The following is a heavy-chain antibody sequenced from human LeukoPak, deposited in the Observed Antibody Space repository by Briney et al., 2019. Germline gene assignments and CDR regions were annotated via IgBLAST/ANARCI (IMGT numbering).Heavy chain of an antibody. CDR1: GYTFTVYY. V-gene: IGHV1-2*02. CDR3: ARGPNCSGGSCSSFYYYMDV. J-gene: IGHJ6*03. Sequence: ASVKLSCKASGYTFTVYYMHWVRQAPGQGLEWMGWINPNSGGTNYAQRFQGRVTMTRDTSISTAYMELSRLRSDDTAVYYCARGPNCSGGSCSSFYYYMDVWGKGTTVTVSS. CDR2: INPNSGGT. D-gene: IGHD2-15*01.